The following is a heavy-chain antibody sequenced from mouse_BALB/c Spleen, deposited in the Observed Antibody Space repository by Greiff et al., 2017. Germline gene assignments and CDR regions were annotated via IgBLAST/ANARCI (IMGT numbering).Heavy chain of an antibody. CDR2: ISNGGGST. D-gene: IGHD1-2*01. J-gene: IGHJ3*01. V-gene: IGHV5-12-2*01. CDR1: GFTFSSYT. CDR3: ARHTTATGFAY. Sequence: EVMLVESGGGLVQPGGSLKLSCAASGFTFSSYTMSWVRQTPEKRLEWVAYISNGGGSTYYPDTVKGRFTISRDNAKNTLYLQMSSLKSEDTAMYYCARHTTATGFAYWGQGTLVTVSA.